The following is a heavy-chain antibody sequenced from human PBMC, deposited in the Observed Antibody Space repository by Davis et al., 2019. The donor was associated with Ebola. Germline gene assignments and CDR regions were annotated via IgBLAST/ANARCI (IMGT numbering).Heavy chain of an antibody. Sequence: SATLSLTYAVYGESFSGYYCSWIRQPAGKGLEWIGEISHSGSTNYNPSLKSRVTISVDTSKNQFSLKLSSVTAADTAVYYCARVSSSWLYNWFDPWGQGTLVTVSS. CDR2: ISHSGST. CDR1: GESFSGYY. J-gene: IGHJ5*02. D-gene: IGHD6-13*01. CDR3: ARVSSSWLYNWFDP. V-gene: IGHV4-34*01.